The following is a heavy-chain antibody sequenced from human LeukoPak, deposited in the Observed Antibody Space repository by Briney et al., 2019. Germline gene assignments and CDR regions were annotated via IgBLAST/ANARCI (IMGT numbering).Heavy chain of an antibody. Sequence: SETLSLTCTVSGGSISSCYWSWIRQPPGKGLEWIGYIYYSGSTNYNPSLKSRVTISVDTSKNQFSLKLSSVTAADTAVYYCARISIDGSSWFDYYYYMDVWGKGTTVTVSS. V-gene: IGHV4-59*01. J-gene: IGHJ6*03. CDR1: GGSISSCY. D-gene: IGHD6-13*01. CDR2: IYYSGST. CDR3: ARISIDGSSWFDYYYYMDV.